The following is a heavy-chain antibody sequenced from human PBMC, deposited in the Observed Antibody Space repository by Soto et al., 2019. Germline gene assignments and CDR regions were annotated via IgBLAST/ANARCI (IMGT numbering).Heavy chain of an antibody. V-gene: IGHV3-23*01. Sequence: EVRLLEAGGGLKQPGGSLRLSGAASGFTFKESAMNWVRQAPGKGLEWVASISDTGASTWYAESVRGRLSISRDNSKNTLYLQMNSLRGEDTAVYYCAKGQGSGWAWYFDNWGQGTLVTVSS. CDR2: ISDTGAST. CDR3: AKGQGSGWAWYFDN. CDR1: GFTFKESA. J-gene: IGHJ4*02. D-gene: IGHD6-19*01.